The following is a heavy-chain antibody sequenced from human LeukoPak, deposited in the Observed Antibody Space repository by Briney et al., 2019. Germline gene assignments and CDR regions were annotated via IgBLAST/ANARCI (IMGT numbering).Heavy chain of an antibody. CDR3: ARDEDWSGYYGAFDI. V-gene: IGHV3-21*01. CDR1: GFTFSSYS. J-gene: IGHJ3*02. CDR2: ISSSSSYI. D-gene: IGHD3-3*01. Sequence: GGSLRLSCAASGFTFSSYSMNWVRQAPGKGLEWVSSISSSSSYIYYADSVKGRFTISRDNAKNTLYLQMNSLRAEDTAVYYCARDEDWSGYYGAFDIWGQGTMVTVSS.